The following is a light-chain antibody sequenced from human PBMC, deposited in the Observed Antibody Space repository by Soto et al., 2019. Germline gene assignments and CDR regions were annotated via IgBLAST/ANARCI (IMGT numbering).Light chain of an antibody. CDR1: QSDSSSY. CDR3: QQYGSSPLT. Sequence: EIVLTQSPGTLSLSPGERATLSCRASQSDSSSYLAWYQQKPGQAPRLLIYGASSRATGIPDRFSGSGSGTDFTLTIRRLEPEDFAVYYCQQYGSSPLTFGGGTKVEIK. V-gene: IGKV3-20*01. CDR2: GAS. J-gene: IGKJ4*01.